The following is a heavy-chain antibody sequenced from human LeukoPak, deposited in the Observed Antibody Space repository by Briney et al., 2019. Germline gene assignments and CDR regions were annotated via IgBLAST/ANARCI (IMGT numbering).Heavy chain of an antibody. D-gene: IGHD3-10*01. CDR1: GGSISSGDYY. V-gene: IGHV4-30-4*08. Sequence: SQTLSLTCTVSGGSISSGDYYWSWIRQPPGKGLEWLGYIYYSGSTNYNPSLKSRVTMSVDTSKNQFSLKLISVTAADTAVYYCARQAPYYYGSGSPDVWGQGTTVTVSS. CDR3: ARQAPYYYGSGSPDV. CDR2: IYYSGST. J-gene: IGHJ6*02.